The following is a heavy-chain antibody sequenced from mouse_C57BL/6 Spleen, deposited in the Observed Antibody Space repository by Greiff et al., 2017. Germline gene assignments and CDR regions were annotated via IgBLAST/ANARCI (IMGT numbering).Heavy chain of an antibody. CDR3: ARSTVVAKNSYYAMDY. D-gene: IGHD1-1*01. CDR2: IDPNSGGT. CDR1: GYTFTSYW. J-gene: IGHJ4*01. Sequence: QVQLQQSGAELVKPGASVKLSCKASGYTFTSYWMHWVKQRPGRGLEWIGRIDPNSGGTKYNEKFKSKATLTVDKPSSTAYMQLSSLTSEDSAVYYCARSTVVAKNSYYAMDYWGQGTSVTVSS. V-gene: IGHV1-72*01.